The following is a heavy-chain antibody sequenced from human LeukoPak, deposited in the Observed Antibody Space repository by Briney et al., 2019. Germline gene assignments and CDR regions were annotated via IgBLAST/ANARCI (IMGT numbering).Heavy chain of an antibody. CDR1: GDSIITYY. V-gene: IGHV4-59*08. CDR2: MYYSGST. Sequence: SETLSLTCTVSGDSIITYYWSWIRQPPGKGLEWIGYMYYSGSTNYNPSLKSRVTISVDKSRNQFSLALSSVTAADTAVYYCARHSRGYDSEFGYWGQGTLVTVSS. J-gene: IGHJ4*02. D-gene: IGHD5-12*01. CDR3: ARHSRGYDSEFGY.